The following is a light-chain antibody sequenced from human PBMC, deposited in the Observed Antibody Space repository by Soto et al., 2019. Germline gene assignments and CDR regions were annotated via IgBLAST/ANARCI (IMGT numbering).Light chain of an antibody. CDR3: QSLDSSRTGLI. J-gene: IGLJ2*01. CDR1: NSNIGAGSG. Sequence: QSVLTQPPSVTGAPGQRVTISCTGSNSNIGAGSGVNWYQQLPAKAPKLLIHANTHRPSGVPDRFSASTSATSASLAITGVQTEDEDEDYCQSLDSSRTGLIFGGGTKLTVL. V-gene: IGLV1-40*01. CDR2: ANT.